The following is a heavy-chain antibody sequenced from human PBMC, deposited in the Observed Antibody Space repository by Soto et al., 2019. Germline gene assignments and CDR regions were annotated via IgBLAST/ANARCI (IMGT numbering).Heavy chain of an antibody. CDR1: GFTFSSYG. D-gene: IGHD3-10*01. CDR2: ISYDGSNK. CDR3: APWFGEFDY. J-gene: IGHJ4*02. Sequence: QVQLVESGGGVVQPGRSLRLSCAASGFTFSSYGMHWVRQAPGKGLEWVAVISYDGSNKYYADSVKGRFTISRDNSKNTLYLQMNSLRAEDTAVYYCAPWFGEFDYWGQGNMGTVSS. V-gene: IGHV3-30*03.